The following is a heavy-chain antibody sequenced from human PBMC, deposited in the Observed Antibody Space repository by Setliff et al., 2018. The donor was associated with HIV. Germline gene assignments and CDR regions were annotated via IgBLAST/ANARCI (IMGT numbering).Heavy chain of an antibody. V-gene: IGHV3-53*01. CDR3: VRSPQGGYFDY. CDR1: GFTFSSYA. Sequence: PGGSLRLSCATSGFTFSSYAMNWVRQAPGKGLEWVAVIYSGGTTYYADSVKGRFTISRDNSKNTLYLQMNSLRVEDTAVYHCVRSPQGGYFDYWGQGTLVTVSS. CDR2: IYSGGTT. J-gene: IGHJ4*03.